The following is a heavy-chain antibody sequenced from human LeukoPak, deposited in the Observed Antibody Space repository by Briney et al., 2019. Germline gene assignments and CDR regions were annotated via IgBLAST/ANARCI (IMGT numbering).Heavy chain of an antibody. CDR1: GGSISSYY. V-gene: IGHV4-34*01. J-gene: IGHJ5*02. Sequence: ETLSLTCTVSGGSISSYYWSWIRQPPGKGLEWIGEINHSGSTNYNPSLKSRVTISVDTSKNQFSLKLSSVTAADTAVYYCARGQARLSWFDPWGQGTLVTVSS. CDR2: INHSGST. CDR3: ARGQARLSWFDP. D-gene: IGHD6-19*01.